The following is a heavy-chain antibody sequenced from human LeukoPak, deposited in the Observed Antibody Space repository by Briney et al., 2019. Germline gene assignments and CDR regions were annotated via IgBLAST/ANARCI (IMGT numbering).Heavy chain of an antibody. CDR1: GFTFDDYA. Sequence: PGRSLRLSCAASGFTFDDYAMHWVRQAPGKGLEWVSSISSSSSYIYYADSVKGRFTISRDNAKNSLYLQMNSLRAEDTAVYYCARDLSVTYYYYYGMDVWGQGTTVTVSS. J-gene: IGHJ6*02. CDR2: ISSSSSYI. V-gene: IGHV3-21*01. CDR3: ARDLSVTYYYYYGMDV. D-gene: IGHD4-11*01.